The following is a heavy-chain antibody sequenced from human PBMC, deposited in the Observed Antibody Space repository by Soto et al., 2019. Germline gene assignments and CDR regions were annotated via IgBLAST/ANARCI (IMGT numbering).Heavy chain of an antibody. CDR2: TYYRSKWFH. CDR1: GDSVTSDITS. CDR3: ARGNALDV. D-gene: IGHD3-10*01. Sequence: PTLSLACAFSGDSVTSDITSWNWIRQSPSRGLEWLGRTYYRSKWFHDYAASVKSRITINPDTSKNQFSLELNSMTPEDTAVYYCARGNALDVWGQGTVVTVSS. J-gene: IGHJ3*01. V-gene: IGHV6-1*01.